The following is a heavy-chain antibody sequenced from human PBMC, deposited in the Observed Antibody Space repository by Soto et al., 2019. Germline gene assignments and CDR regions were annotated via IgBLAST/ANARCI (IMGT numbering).Heavy chain of an antibody. CDR1: GFTFSSYA. CDR2: ISGSGGST. Sequence: PGGSLRLSCAASGFTFSSYAMSWVRQAPGKGLEWVSAISGSGGSTYYADSVKGRFTISRDNSKNTLYLQMNSLRAEDTAVYYCAKDEVLRYFDWLSYAFDIWGQGTMVTVSS. J-gene: IGHJ3*02. D-gene: IGHD3-9*01. V-gene: IGHV3-23*01. CDR3: AKDEVLRYFDWLSYAFDI.